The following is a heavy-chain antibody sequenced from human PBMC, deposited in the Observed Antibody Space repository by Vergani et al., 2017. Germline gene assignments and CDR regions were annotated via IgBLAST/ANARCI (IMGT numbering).Heavy chain of an antibody. CDR2: IYYSGST. Sequence: QVQLQESGPGLVKPSQTLSLTCTVSGGSISSGDYYCSWIRQPPGKGLEWIGYIYYSGSTYYNPSLKSRVTISVDTSKNQFSLKLSSVTAADTAVYYCARGKDVVQLWDPSWYFDLGGRGTLVTVSA. CDR3: ARGKDVVQLWDPSWYFDL. CDR1: GGSISSGDYY. V-gene: IGHV4-30-4*08. J-gene: IGHJ2*01. D-gene: IGHD5-18*01.